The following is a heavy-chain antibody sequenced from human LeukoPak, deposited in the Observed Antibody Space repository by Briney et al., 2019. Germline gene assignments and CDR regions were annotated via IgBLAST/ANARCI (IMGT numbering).Heavy chain of an antibody. CDR3: TRDLTISGPIGI. Sequence: ASVKVSCKASGYTFTGYAMHWVRQAPGQGLEWVGRLDPNSGGTNYAQDFQGRVTITRDTSINTAYMELSRLRSDDTAKYYCTRDLTISGPIGIWSQGTLVTVSA. J-gene: IGHJ4*02. CDR1: GYTFTGYA. CDR2: LDPNSGGT. D-gene: IGHD3-9*01. V-gene: IGHV1-2*06.